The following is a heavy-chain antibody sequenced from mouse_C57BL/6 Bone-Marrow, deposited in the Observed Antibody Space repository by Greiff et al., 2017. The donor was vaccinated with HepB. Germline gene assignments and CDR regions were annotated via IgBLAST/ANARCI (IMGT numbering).Heavy chain of an antibody. CDR3: ARDPIYYYGSSYAMDY. CDR2: ISDGGSYT. CDR1: GFTFSSYA. J-gene: IGHJ4*01. V-gene: IGHV5-4*01. Sequence: EVHLVASGGGLVKPGGSLKLSCAASGFTFSSYAMSWVRQTPEKRLEWVATISDGGSYTYYPDNVKGRFTISRDNAKNNLYLQMSHLKSEDTAMYYCARDPIYYYGSSYAMDYWGQGTSVTVSS. D-gene: IGHD1-1*01.